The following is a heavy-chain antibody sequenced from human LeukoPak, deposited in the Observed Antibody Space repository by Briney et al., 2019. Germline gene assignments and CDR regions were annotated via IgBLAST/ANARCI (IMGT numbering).Heavy chain of an antibody. CDR1: GDNVSSNSVA. CDR2: TYFRSKWYI. V-gene: IGHV6-1*01. D-gene: IGHD5-24*01. Sequence: SQTVSLTCVISGDNVSSNSVAWHWIRQSPSRAREGLGRTYFRSKWYIDYAVSLKSRITIDPETSKNQFSLHLTSVIPEDTAIYYCARDGYNYFDYWGQGTLVTVSS. CDR3: ARDGYNYFDY. J-gene: IGHJ4*02.